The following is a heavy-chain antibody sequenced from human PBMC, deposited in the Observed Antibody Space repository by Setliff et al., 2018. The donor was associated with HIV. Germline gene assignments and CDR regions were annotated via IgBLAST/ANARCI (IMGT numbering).Heavy chain of an antibody. CDR1: GGSISSGGYY. Sequence: KPSETLSLTCTVSGGSISSGGYYWSWIRQHPGKGLEWIGYIYYSGTTYYNPSLKSRATISVDTSKNQFSLKLTSVTAADTAVYYCARHGGYSYFYYYYMDVWGKGTTVTVSS. D-gene: IGHD4-17*01. J-gene: IGHJ6*03. V-gene: IGHV4-31*03. CDR3: ARHGGYSYFYYYYMDV. CDR2: IYYSGTT.